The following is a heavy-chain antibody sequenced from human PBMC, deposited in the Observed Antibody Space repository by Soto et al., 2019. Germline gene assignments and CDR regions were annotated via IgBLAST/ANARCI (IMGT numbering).Heavy chain of an antibody. Sequence: ASVNDSCKAAGYTYTSYDINWVREATGQGLEWMGWMNPNSSNTGYAQKFQGRVTMTRNTSISTAYMELSSLRSEDTAVYYCAGDYYGSGGSCYWFDPWGQGTLVTVSS. CDR1: GYTYTSYD. J-gene: IGHJ5*02. CDR2: MNPNSSNT. V-gene: IGHV1-8*01. D-gene: IGHD2-15*01. CDR3: AGDYYGSGGSCYWFDP.